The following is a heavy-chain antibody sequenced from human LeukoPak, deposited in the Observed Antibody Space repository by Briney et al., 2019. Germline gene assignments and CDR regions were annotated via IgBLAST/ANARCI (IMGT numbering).Heavy chain of an antibody. V-gene: IGHV3-53*01. Sequence: AGGSLRLSCAASGFTVSSNYMSWVRQAPGKGLERVSVIYSGGSTYYADSVKGRFTISRDNSKNTLYLQMNSLRAEDTAVYYCARVPYYGSGSYLDYWGQGTLVTVSS. J-gene: IGHJ4*02. CDR2: IYSGGST. CDR3: ARVPYYGSGSYLDY. CDR1: GFTVSSNY. D-gene: IGHD3-10*01.